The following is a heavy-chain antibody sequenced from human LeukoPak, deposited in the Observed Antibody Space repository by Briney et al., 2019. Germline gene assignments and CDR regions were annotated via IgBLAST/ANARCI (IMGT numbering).Heavy chain of an antibody. V-gene: IGHV1-18*01. CDR2: IGAYDGNT. Sequence: ASVKVSCKASGYTFTSYGISWVRQAPGQGLEWMGWIGAYDGNTNYAQKLQGRVTMTRDTSTSTAYMELRSLRSDDTAVYYCARVGCSRTSCYPKNDNWGQGTLVTVSS. CDR3: ARVGCSRTSCYPKNDN. J-gene: IGHJ4*02. CDR1: GYTFTSYG. D-gene: IGHD2-2*01.